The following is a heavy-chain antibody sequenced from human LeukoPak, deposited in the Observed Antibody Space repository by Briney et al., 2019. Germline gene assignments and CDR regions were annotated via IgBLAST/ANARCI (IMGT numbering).Heavy chain of an antibody. V-gene: IGHV3-21*01. J-gene: IGHJ4*02. Sequence: PGGSLRLSCAASGFTFSSYSMNWVRQAPGKGLEWVSSISSSSSYIYYADSVKGRFTISRDNAKNTLYLQMNSLRAEDTAVYYCAKTMITFGGVIDKLDYWGQGTLVTVSS. CDR3: AKTMITFGGVIDKLDY. CDR1: GFTFSSYS. D-gene: IGHD3-16*02. CDR2: ISSSSSYI.